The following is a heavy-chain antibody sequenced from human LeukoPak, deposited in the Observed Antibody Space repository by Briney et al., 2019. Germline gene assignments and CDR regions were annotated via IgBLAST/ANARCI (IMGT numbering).Heavy chain of an antibody. J-gene: IGHJ6*03. CDR3: ARTYCGGDCRGYYYSYYMDV. D-gene: IGHD2-21*02. CDR2: IYTSGST. Sequence: SETLSLTCAVYGGSFSGYYWNWIRQPAGKGLEWIGRIYTSGSTNYNPSLKSRITISVDTSKNQFSLRLSSVTAADTAVYYCARTYCGGDCRGYYYSYYMDVWGKGTTVTISS. CDR1: GGSFSGYY. V-gene: IGHV4-59*10.